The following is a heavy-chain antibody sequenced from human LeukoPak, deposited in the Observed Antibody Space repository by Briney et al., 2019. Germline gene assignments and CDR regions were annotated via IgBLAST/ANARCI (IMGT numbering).Heavy chain of an antibody. Sequence: GGSLRLSCAASGFTFSSYAMHWVRQALGKGLEWVAVISYDGSNKYYADSVKGRFTISRDNSKNTLYLQMNSLRVEDTAVYYCARVFRPSLTVFIIRGAFDIWGQGTTVTVSS. J-gene: IGHJ3*02. CDR1: GFTFSSYA. CDR3: ARVFRPSLTVFIIRGAFDI. V-gene: IGHV3-30-3*01. CDR2: ISYDGSNK. D-gene: IGHD3-3*01.